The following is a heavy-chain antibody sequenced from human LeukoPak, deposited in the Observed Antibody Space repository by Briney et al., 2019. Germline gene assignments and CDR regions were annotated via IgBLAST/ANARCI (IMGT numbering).Heavy chain of an antibody. V-gene: IGHV1-69*01. CDR1: GGTFISYA. D-gene: IGHD6-6*01. CDR3: ERERYSSSSPFDY. J-gene: IGHJ4*02. CDR2: IIPIFGTA. Sequence: SVKVSCKASGGTFISYAISWVRQAPGQGLEWMGGIIPIFGTANYAQKFQGRVTITADESTSTAYMELSSLRSEDTAVYYCERERYSSSSPFDYWGQGTLVTVSS.